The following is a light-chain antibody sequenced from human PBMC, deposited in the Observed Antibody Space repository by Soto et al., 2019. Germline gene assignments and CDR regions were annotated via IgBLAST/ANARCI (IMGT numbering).Light chain of an antibody. CDR3: SSYTTSGTLGV. CDR2: EVS. Sequence: QSALTQPASVSGSPGQSITISCTGTSSDVGGYNFVSWYQRHPGKAPKLMIYEVSNRPSGVSNRFSGSKSGNTASLTISGRQAEDEADYYCSSYTTSGTLGVFGGGTQLTVL. V-gene: IGLV2-14*01. CDR1: SSDVGGYNF. J-gene: IGLJ3*02.